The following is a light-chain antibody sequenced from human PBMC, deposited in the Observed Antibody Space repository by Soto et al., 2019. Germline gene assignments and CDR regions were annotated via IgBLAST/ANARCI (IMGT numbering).Light chain of an antibody. CDR3: QQYNSYSLT. Sequence: DIQMTQSPSTLSASVGDRVTITCRASQSISSWLAWYQQKPGKAPKLLIYDASSLESGVPSRFSGSGSGTEFTLTISSLQPDDFATYYCQQYNSYSLTLGGGTKVDIK. CDR1: QSISSW. V-gene: IGKV1-5*01. CDR2: DAS. J-gene: IGKJ4*01.